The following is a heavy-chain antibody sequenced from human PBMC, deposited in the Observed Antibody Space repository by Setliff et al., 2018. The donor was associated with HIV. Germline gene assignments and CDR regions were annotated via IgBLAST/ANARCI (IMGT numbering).Heavy chain of an antibody. Sequence: SETLSLTCAAYGESFSGYYWSWIRQPPGEGLEWIGEINHSGSTNYNPSLKSRVTISVDTSKNQFSLKLTSVTAADTAVYYCARDPKHSSSGDLEYWGQGTLVTVSS. V-gene: IGHV4-34*01. CDR3: ARDPKHSSSGDLEY. J-gene: IGHJ4*02. CDR2: INHSGST. D-gene: IGHD3-22*01. CDR1: GESFSGYY.